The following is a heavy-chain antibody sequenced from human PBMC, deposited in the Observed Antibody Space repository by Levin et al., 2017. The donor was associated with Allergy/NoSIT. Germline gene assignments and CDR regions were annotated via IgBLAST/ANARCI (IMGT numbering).Heavy chain of an antibody. J-gene: IGHJ6*02. V-gene: IGHV1-2*02. CDR3: ARDQYYYDSSGYYGVYYYGMDV. CDR1: GYTFTGYY. D-gene: IGHD3-22*01. Sequence: ASVKVSCKASGYTFTGYYMHWVRQAPGQGLEWMGWINPNSGGTNYAQKFQGRVTMTRDTSISTAYMELSRLRSDDTAVYYCARDQYYYDSSGYYGVYYYGMDVWGQGTTVTVSS. CDR2: INPNSGGT.